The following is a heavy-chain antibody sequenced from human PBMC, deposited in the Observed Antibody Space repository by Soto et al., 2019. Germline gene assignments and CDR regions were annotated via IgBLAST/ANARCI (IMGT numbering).Heavy chain of an antibody. CDR3: ARGFRVAATRWWFDP. CDR1: GFTFSTYA. J-gene: IGHJ5*02. Sequence: GGSLRLSCAASGFTFSTYAMSWVRQAPGKGLEWVSTINTSGGSTYYADSVKGRFTISRDNSKNTLYLQMNSLRSDDTAVYYCARGFRVAATRWWFDPWGQGTLVTVSS. V-gene: IGHV3-23*01. CDR2: INTSGGST. D-gene: IGHD2-15*01.